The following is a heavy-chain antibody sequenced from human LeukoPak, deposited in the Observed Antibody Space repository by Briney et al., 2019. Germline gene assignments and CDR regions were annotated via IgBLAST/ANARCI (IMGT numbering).Heavy chain of an antibody. V-gene: IGHV4-4*07. Sequence: SETLSLTCTVSGGSISSYYWSWIRQPAGKGLEWIGRIYTSGSTNYNPPLKSRVTMSVDTSKNQFSLKLSSVTAADTAVYYCARNYNKYGSLDYWGQGTLVTVSS. D-gene: IGHD1-1*01. CDR3: ARNYNKYGSLDY. J-gene: IGHJ4*02. CDR1: GGSISSYY. CDR2: IYTSGST.